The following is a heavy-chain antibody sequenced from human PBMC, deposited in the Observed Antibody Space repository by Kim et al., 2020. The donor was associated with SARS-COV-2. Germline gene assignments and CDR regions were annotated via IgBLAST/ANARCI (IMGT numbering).Heavy chain of an antibody. J-gene: IGHJ5*02. Sequence: ASVKVSCKASGYTFTSYDINWVRQATGQGLEWMGWMNPNSGNTGYAQKFQGRVTMTRNTSISTAYMELSSLRSEDTAVYYCARGRWPYGSGSYTLDPWGQGTLVTVSS. D-gene: IGHD3-10*01. CDR2: MNPNSGNT. CDR3: ARGRWPYGSGSYTLDP. V-gene: IGHV1-8*01. CDR1: GYTFTSYD.